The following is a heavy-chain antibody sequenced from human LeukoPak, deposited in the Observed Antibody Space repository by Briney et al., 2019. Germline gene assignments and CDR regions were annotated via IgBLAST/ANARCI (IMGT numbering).Heavy chain of an antibody. CDR3: ARVYSTIFGVVRNWFDP. V-gene: IGHV3-21*01. CDR2: ISSGGDYI. Sequence: GGSLRLSCVASGFTFSSHSLSWVRQAPGKGLEWVSSISSGGDYIYYADSVKGRFTISRDNGMNSLYLHMNSLRAEDTAVYYCARVYSTIFGVVRNWFDPWGQGTLVTVSS. CDR1: GFTFSSHS. D-gene: IGHD3-3*01. J-gene: IGHJ5*02.